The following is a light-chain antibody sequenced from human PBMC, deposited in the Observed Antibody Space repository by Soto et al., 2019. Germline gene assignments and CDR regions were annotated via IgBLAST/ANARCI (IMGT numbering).Light chain of an antibody. J-gene: IGLJ2*01. CDR2: GNS. CDR3: QSYDSSRREV. Sequence: QPVLTQPPSVSGAPGQRVTISCTGSSSNIGAGYDVHWYQQLPGTAPKLLIYGNSNRPSGVPDRFSGSKSGTSASLAITALQAEDEADYYCQSYDSSRREVFGGGTKLTVL. V-gene: IGLV1-40*01. CDR1: SSNIGAGYD.